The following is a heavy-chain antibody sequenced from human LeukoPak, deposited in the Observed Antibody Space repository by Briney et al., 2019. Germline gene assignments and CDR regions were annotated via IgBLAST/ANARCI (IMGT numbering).Heavy chain of an antibody. CDR2: IIPIFGTA. V-gene: IGHV1-69*05. CDR3: ARVPSRLGFSQGAFDY. J-gene: IGHJ4*02. CDR1: GGTFSSYA. D-gene: IGHD3-16*01. Sequence: EASVKVSCKASGGTFSSYAISWVRQAPGQGLEWMGGIIPIFGTANYAQKFQGRVTITTDESTRTAYMELSSLRSEDTAVYYCARVPSRLGFSQGAFDYWGQGTLVTVSS.